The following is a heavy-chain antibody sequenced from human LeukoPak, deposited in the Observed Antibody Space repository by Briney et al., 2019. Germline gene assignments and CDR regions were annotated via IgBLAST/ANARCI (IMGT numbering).Heavy chain of an antibody. CDR3: ARVFDPLPAAIKAEAFDI. Sequence: PSETLSLTCTVSGGSISSYYWSWIRQPPGKGLEWIGYIYYSGSTNYNPSLKSRVTISVDTSKNQFSLELSSVTAADTAVYYCARVFDPLPAAIKAEAFDIWGQGTMVTVSS. CDR1: GGSISSYY. D-gene: IGHD2-2*01. J-gene: IGHJ3*02. CDR2: IYYSGST. V-gene: IGHV4-59*01.